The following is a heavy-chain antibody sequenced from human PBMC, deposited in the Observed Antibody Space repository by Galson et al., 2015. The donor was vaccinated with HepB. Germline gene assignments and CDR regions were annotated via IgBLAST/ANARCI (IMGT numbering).Heavy chain of an antibody. Sequence: SVKVSCKVSGYTPTKLSMHRVRQAPGKGLEWMGGFDQEDGETIYAQKFQGRVTMTEDTYPDTAYMELSSLRSEDTAVYYCATDHSGSYPFNWFDPWGQGTLVTVSS. CDR1: GYTPTKLS. V-gene: IGHV1-24*01. D-gene: IGHD1-26*01. J-gene: IGHJ5*02. CDR3: ATDHSGSYPFNWFDP. CDR2: FDQEDGET.